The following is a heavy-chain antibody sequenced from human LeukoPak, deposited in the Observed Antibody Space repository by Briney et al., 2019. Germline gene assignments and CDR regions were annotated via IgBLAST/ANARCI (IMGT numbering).Heavy chain of an antibody. D-gene: IGHD1-26*01. CDR2: IYYSGCT. J-gene: IGHJ4*02. Sequence: PSETLSLTCTVSGGSISSCSYHWGWLGQPPGKGREWIGSIYYSGCTYYNPSLKRRVTISVDTSKNQFSLKLSSVTAADTAVYYCARHIGYSGSYGFGGVLDYFDYWGQGTLVTVSS. CDR3: ARHIGYSGSYGFGGVLDYFDY. V-gene: IGHV4-39*01. CDR1: GGSISSCSYH.